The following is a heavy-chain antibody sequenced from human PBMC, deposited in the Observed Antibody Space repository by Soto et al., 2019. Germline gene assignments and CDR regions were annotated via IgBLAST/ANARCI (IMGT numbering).Heavy chain of an antibody. D-gene: IGHD3-3*01. V-gene: IGHV4-31*03. CDR2: IYYSGST. CDR1: GGSISSGGYY. Sequence: SETLSLTCTVSGGSISSGGYYWSWIRQHPGKGLEWIGYIYYSGSTYYNPSLKSRVTISVDTSKNQFSLKLSSVTAADTAVYYCARGKNDFWSGYGFDPWGQGTLVTVSS. CDR3: ARGKNDFWSGYGFDP. J-gene: IGHJ5*02.